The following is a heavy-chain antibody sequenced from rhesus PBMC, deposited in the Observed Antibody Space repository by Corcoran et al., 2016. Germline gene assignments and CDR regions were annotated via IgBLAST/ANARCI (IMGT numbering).Heavy chain of an antibody. Sequence: QVQLQESGPGVVKPAETLSLTCAASGGSISDSYRRSWIRQPPGKGLEWIGYIYGTSTSTNNNASLKSRVTISKDTSKNQFSLKLSSVTAADTAVYYCARVGGSWKNYWGQGVLVTVSS. V-gene: IGHV4S10*01. CDR1: GGSISDSYR. D-gene: IGHD6-25*01. CDR3: ARVGGSWKNY. J-gene: IGHJ4*01. CDR2: IYGTSTST.